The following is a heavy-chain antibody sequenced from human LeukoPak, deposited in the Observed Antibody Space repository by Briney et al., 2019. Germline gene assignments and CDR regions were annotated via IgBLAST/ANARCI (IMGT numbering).Heavy chain of an antibody. CDR2: IKQDGSEK. D-gene: IGHD3-9*01. V-gene: IGHV3-7*01. Sequence: GGSLRLSCAASGFTLSTYWMSWVRQAPGKGLEWVANIKQDGSEKYYVDSVKGRFTISRDNAKNSLFLQMNSLRAEDTAVYYCARLHYDVLTGPFDYWGQGTLVTVSS. J-gene: IGHJ4*02. CDR3: ARLHYDVLTGPFDY. CDR1: GFTLSTYW.